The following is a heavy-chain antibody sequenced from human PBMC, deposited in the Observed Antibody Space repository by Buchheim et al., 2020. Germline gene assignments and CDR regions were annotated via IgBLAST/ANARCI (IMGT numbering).Heavy chain of an antibody. D-gene: IGHD3-16*01. J-gene: IGHJ4*02. V-gene: IGHV1-46*01. CDR1: GYTFTNYY. CDR2: INPSGGTT. Sequence: QVQLVQSGAEVKKPGASVKVSCKASGYTFTNYYMHWVRQAPGQGLEWMGIINPSGGTTSYAQKFQGRVTMTRDTSTSTVYMELSSLRSEDTAVYYCATDSLPTRLGPSSGDYWGQGTL. CDR3: ATDSLPTRLGPSSGDY.